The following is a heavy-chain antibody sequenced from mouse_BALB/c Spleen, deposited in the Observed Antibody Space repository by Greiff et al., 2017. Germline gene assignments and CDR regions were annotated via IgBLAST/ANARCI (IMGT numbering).Heavy chain of an antibody. CDR1: GYSFTGYY. CDR3: ARSTMITSSPWFAH. Sequence: LVKTGASVKISCKASGYSFTGYYMHWVKQSHGKSLEWIGYISCYNGATSYNQKFKGKATFTVDTSSSTAYMQFNSLTSEDSAVYYCARSTMITSSPWFAHWGQGTLVTVSA. V-gene: IGHV1S34*01. D-gene: IGHD2-4*01. CDR2: ISCYNGAT. J-gene: IGHJ3*01.